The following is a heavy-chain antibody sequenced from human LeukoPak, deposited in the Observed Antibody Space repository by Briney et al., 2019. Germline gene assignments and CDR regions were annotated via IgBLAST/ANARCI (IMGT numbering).Heavy chain of an antibody. D-gene: IGHD3-22*01. CDR3: AKGGITMIVEGWFDP. CDR1: GYTFTSYA. J-gene: IGHJ5*02. Sequence: GASVKVSCKASGYTFTSYAMNWVRQAPGQGLEWMGWINTNTGNPTYAQGFTGRFVFPLDTSVSTAYLQISSLKAEDTAVYYCAKGGITMIVEGWFDPWGQGTLVTVSS. V-gene: IGHV7-4-1*02. CDR2: INTNTGNP.